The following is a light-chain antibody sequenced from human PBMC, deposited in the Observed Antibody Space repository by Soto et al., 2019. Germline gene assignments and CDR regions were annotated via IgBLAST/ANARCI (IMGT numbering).Light chain of an antibody. CDR3: CSYAGSSTYV. CDR1: SSDVGSYNL. J-gene: IGLJ1*01. V-gene: IGLV2-23*01. Sequence: QSALTQPASVSGSPGQSITISCTGTSSDVGSYNLVSWYQQHPGKAPKLMIYEGSKRPSGVSNRFSGSKSGNTASLTISGLQAEDDADYYCCSYAGSSTYVFGTGTKVTGL. CDR2: EGS.